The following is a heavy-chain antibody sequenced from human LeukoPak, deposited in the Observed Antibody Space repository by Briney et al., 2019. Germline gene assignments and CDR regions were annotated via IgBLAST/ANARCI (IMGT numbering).Heavy chain of an antibody. CDR2: ISAYNGNT. CDR1: GYTFTSYG. V-gene: IGHV1-18*01. J-gene: IGHJ6*03. Sequence: ASVKVSCKASGYTFTSYGISWVRQAPGQGLECMGWISAYNGNTNYAQKLQGRVTMTTDTSTSTAYMELRSLRSDDTAVYYCARDRAGPYYMDVWGKGTTVTVSS. CDR3: ARDRAGPYYMDV.